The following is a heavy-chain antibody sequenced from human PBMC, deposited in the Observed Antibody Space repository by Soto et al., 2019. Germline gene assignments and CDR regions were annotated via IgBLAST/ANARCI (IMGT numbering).Heavy chain of an antibody. CDR1: GFTFSSHW. CDR2: INSDGSTT. D-gene: IGHD3-3*01. J-gene: IGHJ4*02. Sequence: PGGSLRLSCAVSGFTFSSHWMHWVRQAPGKGLVWVSRINSDGSTTNYADSVKGRFTISRDNAKNTLYLQMNSVRADDTAVYYCARDSSPYYDFWSGFYTYFDYWGQGA. V-gene: IGHV3-74*01. CDR3: ARDSSPYYDFWSGFYTYFDY.